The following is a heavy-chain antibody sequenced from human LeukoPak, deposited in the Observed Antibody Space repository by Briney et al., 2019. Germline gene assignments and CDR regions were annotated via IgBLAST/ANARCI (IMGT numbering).Heavy chain of an antibody. CDR2: IKQDGSEK. CDR3: AKDLGPWYSSGWYPDY. CDR1: GFTFSSYW. J-gene: IGHJ4*02. Sequence: GSLRLSCAASGFTFSSYWMSWVRQAPGKGLEWVANIKQDGSEKYYVDSVKGRFTISRDNAKNSLYLQMNSLRAEDTAVYYCAKDLGPWYSSGWYPDYWGQGTLVTVSS. D-gene: IGHD6-19*01. V-gene: IGHV3-7*01.